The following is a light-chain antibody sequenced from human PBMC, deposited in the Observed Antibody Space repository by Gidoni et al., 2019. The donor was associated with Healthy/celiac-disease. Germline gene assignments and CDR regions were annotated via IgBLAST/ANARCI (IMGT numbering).Light chain of an antibody. CDR1: QSVSSN. CDR2: GAS. J-gene: IGKJ3*01. V-gene: IGKV3-15*01. Sequence: EIVLTQSPATLSVSPGERATLSCRASQSVSSNLAWYQQNPGQAPLLLIYGASTRATGIPARFSGSWSGTEFTLTISSLQSEDFAVYYCQQYNNWPPFTFGPGTKVDIK. CDR3: QQYNNWPPFT.